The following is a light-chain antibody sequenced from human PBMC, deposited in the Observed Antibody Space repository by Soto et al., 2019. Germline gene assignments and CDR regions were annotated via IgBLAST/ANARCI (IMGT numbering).Light chain of an antibody. CDR3: SSYTSSSTPYV. Sequence: QSVLTQPASVSGSPGQSITISCTGTSSDVGGYNYVSWYQQHPGKAPKLMIYDVSNRPSGVSNRFSGSKSGNTASLTISGLQAEDEADYYCSSYTSSSTPYVFGTATQLTVL. CDR2: DVS. CDR1: SSDVGGYNY. V-gene: IGLV2-14*01. J-gene: IGLJ1*01.